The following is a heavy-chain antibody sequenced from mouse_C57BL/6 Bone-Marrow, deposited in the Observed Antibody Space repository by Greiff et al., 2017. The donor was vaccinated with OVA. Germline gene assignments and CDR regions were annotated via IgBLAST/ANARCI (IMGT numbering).Heavy chain of an antibody. CDR1: GYAFSSSW. J-gene: IGHJ4*01. CDR3: ARCYYGYEDYAMDY. CDR2: IYPGDGDT. Sequence: VKLVESGPELVKPGASVKISCKASGYAFSSSWMNWVKQRPGKGLEWIGRIYPGDGDTNYNGKFKGKATLTADKSSSTAYMQLSSLTSEDSAVYFCARCYYGYEDYAMDYWGQGTSVTVSS. D-gene: IGHD2-2*01. V-gene: IGHV1-82*01.